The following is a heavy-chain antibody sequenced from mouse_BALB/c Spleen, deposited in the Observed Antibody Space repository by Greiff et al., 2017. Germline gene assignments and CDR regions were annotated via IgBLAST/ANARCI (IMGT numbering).Heavy chain of an antibody. CDR3: ARKTTATHYYAMDY. V-gene: IGHV5-17*02. Sequence: EVQGVESGGGLVKPGGSRKLSCAASGFTFSSFGMHWVRQAPEKGLEWVAYISSGSSTIYYADTVKGRFTISRDNPKNTLFLQMTSLRSEDTAMYYCARKTTATHYYAMDYWGQGTSVTVSS. D-gene: IGHD1-2*01. CDR2: ISSGSSTI. J-gene: IGHJ4*01. CDR1: GFTFSSFG.